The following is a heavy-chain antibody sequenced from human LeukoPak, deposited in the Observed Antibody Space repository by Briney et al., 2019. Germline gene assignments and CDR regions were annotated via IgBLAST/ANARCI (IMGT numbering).Heavy chain of an antibody. CDR2: INHSGST. CDR1: GGSFSGYY. J-gene: IGHJ6*03. Sequence: KPSETLSLTCAVYGGSFSGYYWSWIRQPPGKGLEWIGEINHSGSTNYNPSLKSRVTISVDTSKNQFSLKLSSVTAADTAVYYCARKGDNSPSLYYYYMDVWGKGTTVTTSS. V-gene: IGHV4-34*01. CDR3: ARKGDNSPSLYYYYMDV. D-gene: IGHD1-1*01.